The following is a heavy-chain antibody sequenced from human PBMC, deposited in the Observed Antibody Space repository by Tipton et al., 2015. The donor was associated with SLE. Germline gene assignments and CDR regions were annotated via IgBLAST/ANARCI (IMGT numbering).Heavy chain of an antibody. CDR1: GGSFSGYY. Sequence: LRLSCAVYGGSFSGYYWSWIRQPPGKGLEWIGEISHSGSTNYNPSLESRVIISVDTSKNQFSLKLSSVTAADTAVYYCARAGHRNSWFVDFWGQGTPVTVSS. D-gene: IGHD6-13*01. CDR2: ISHSGST. CDR3: ARAGHRNSWFVDF. J-gene: IGHJ4*02. V-gene: IGHV4-34*01.